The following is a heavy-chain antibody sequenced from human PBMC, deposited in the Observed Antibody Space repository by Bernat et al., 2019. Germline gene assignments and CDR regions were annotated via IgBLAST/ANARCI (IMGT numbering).Heavy chain of an antibody. Sequence: QLQLQESGPGLVKPSETLSLTCTVSGGSISSSSYYWGWIRQPPGKGLEWIGSIYYSGSTYYNPSLKSRVTISVDTSKNQFSLKLSSVTAADTAVYYCASAYGDYVSSFDYWGQGTPVTVSS. D-gene: IGHD4-17*01. J-gene: IGHJ4*02. CDR2: IYYSGST. V-gene: IGHV4-39*01. CDR3: ASAYGDYVSSFDY. CDR1: GGSISSSSYY.